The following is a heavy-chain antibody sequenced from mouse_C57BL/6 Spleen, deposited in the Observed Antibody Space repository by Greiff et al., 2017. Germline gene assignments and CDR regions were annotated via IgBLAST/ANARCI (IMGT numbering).Heavy chain of an antibody. CDR3: CYYYGSSWYFDV. CDR2: INPNNGGT. V-gene: IGHV1-26*01. D-gene: IGHD1-1*01. CDR1: GYTFTDYY. J-gene: IGHJ1*03. Sequence: EVQLQQSGPELVKPGASVKISCKASGYTFTDYYMNWVKQSHGKSLEWIGDINPNNGGTSYNQKFKGKATLTVDKSSSTAYMELRSLTSEDSAVYYCCYYYGSSWYFDVWGTGTTVTVSS.